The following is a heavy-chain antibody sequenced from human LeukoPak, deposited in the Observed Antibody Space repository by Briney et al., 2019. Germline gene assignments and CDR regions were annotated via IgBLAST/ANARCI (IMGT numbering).Heavy chain of an antibody. CDR1: GFTFSSYW. Sequence: PGGSLRLSCAASGFTFSSYWMSWVRQAPGKGLEWVANIKQDGSEKYYVDSVKGRFTISRDNAKNSLYLQMNSLRAEDTALYYCAKDKGSSRRNANFHHWGQGTLVTVSS. V-gene: IGHV3-7*03. D-gene: IGHD6-13*01. J-gene: IGHJ1*01. CDR2: IKQDGSEK. CDR3: AKDKGSSRRNANFHH.